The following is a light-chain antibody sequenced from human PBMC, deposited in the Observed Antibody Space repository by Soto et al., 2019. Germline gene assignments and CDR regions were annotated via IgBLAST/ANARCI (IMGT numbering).Light chain of an antibody. CDR3: LQYYGIPLT. V-gene: IGKV4-1*01. CDR2: WAS. Sequence: DIVMTQSPDSLAVSLGERATINCKSSRSLLHNSNDKNYLAWYQQKPGQPPKLLFYWASTRQSGVPERFSGSGSERDFTLTVTSLRADDVAVYYCLQYYGIPLTFGGGTQVEIK. CDR1: RSLLHNSNDKNY. J-gene: IGKJ4*01.